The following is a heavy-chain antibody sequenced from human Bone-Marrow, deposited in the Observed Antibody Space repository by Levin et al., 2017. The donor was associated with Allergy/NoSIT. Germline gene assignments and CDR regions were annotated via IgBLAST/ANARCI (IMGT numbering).Heavy chain of an antibody. V-gene: IGHV2-5*01. Sequence: KVSGPTLVKPTQTLTLTCTFSGFSLSTSGVGVGWIRQPPGKALEWLALIYWNDDKRYSPSLKSRLTITKDTSKNQVVLTMTNMDPVDTATYYCAHLDYDFWSGYFFDYWGQGTLVTVSS. J-gene: IGHJ4*02. D-gene: IGHD3-3*01. CDR1: GFSLSTSGVG. CDR3: AHLDYDFWSGYFFDY. CDR2: IYWNDDK.